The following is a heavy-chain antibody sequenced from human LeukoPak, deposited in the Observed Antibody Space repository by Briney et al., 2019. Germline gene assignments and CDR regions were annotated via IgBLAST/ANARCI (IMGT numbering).Heavy chain of an antibody. J-gene: IGHJ4*02. D-gene: IGHD5-18*01. CDR3: AKDRRGYSYGSDY. CDR2: ISISGSTI. V-gene: IGHV3-11*01. Sequence: GGSLRLSCAASGFTFSDYYMSWIRQAPGKGLEWLSYISISGSTIYYADSVKGRFTISRDNAKNSLYLQMNSLRAEDTALYYCAKDRRGYSYGSDYWGQGTLVTVSS. CDR1: GFTFSDYY.